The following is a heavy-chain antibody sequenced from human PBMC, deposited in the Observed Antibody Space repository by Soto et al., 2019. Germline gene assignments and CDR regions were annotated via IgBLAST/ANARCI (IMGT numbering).Heavy chain of an antibody. CDR1: GGSISGYY. V-gene: IGHV4-59*12. CDR2: MYNTGST. J-gene: IGHJ5*02. D-gene: IGHD1-20*01. CDR3: ARVGGITGTTSVGT. Sequence: TSETLSLTCTVSGGSISGYYWSWIRQPPGKGLEWIGYMYNTGSTVYNPSFKSRVTISVDTSKNQFSLKLSSVTAADTAVYYCARVGGITGTTSVGTWGQGTLVTVSS.